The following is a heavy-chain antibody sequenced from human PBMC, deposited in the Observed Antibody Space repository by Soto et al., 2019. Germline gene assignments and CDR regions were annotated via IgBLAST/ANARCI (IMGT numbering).Heavy chain of an antibody. CDR1: GYNFTSHY. CDR2: IYPRGGTT. CDR3: ARVGYSSTGTTFHYHGLDV. D-gene: IGHD3-22*01. V-gene: IGHV1-46*01. Sequence: ASVKVSCKASGYNFTSHYMHWVQQAPGQGLESMGIIYPRGGTTIYAQKFQGRVTMTRDTSTHTFYMELSSLRTEDTAMYYCARVGYSSTGTTFHYHGLDVWGQGTTVTVS. J-gene: IGHJ6*02.